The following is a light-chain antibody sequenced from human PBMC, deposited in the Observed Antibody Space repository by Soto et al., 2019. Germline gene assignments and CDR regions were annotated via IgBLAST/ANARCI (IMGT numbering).Light chain of an antibody. V-gene: IGKV1-5*01. J-gene: IGKJ1*01. Sequence: DTQMTQSPSSLSASVGDRVTITCRASQSISSWLAWYQQKPGKAPKLLIYDASSLESGVPSRFSGSGSGTEFTLTISSLQPDDFAAYYCQQYNSYRTFGQGTKVDIK. CDR1: QSISSW. CDR3: QQYNSYRT. CDR2: DAS.